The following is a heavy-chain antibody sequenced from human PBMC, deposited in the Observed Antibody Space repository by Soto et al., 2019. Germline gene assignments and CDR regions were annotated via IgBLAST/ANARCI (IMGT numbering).Heavy chain of an antibody. Sequence: SETLSLTCTVSGVSIGGSRYYWGWIRQPSGRGLEWIGNIYYSGSTYYTPALKSRVTLSVDTSKNQFSLNLNSVTAADTAVYYCARGGIPPSGYGIAYAMDVWGQGTTVTVSS. CDR1: GVSIGGSRYY. J-gene: IGHJ6*02. CDR3: ARGGIPPSGYGIAYAMDV. V-gene: IGHV4-39*01. D-gene: IGHD1-26*01. CDR2: IYYSGST.